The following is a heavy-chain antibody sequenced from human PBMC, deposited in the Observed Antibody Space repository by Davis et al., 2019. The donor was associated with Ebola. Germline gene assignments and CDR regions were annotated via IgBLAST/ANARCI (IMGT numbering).Heavy chain of an antibody. CDR1: GGSISSHY. CDR2: MYYSGST. V-gene: IGHV4-59*11. J-gene: IGHJ4*02. Sequence: MPSETLSLTCAVSGGSISSHYWSWIRQSPGKGLEWIGYMYYSGSTNYNPSPKSRVTISAESSKNQFSLNLTSVTAADSAVYYCARGLSPAARYSGRGSYGYYYFDCWGQGTLVTVSS. CDR3: ARGLSPAARYSGRGSYGYYYFDC. D-gene: IGHD5-18*01.